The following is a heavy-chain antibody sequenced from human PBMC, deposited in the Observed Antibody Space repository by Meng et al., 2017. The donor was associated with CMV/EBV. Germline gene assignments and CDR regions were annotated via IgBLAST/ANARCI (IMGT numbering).Heavy chain of an antibody. CDR1: GFTFSSYW. J-gene: IGHJ6*02. Sequence: GESLKISCAASGFTFSSYWMSWVRQAPGKGLEWVANIKQDGSEKYYVDSVKGRFTISRDNAKNSLYLQMNSLRAEDTAVYYCARDHMITFGGVIVHPPIYHYYYYGMDVWGQGTTVTVSS. CDR2: IKQDGSEK. CDR3: ARDHMITFGGVIVHPPIYHYYYYGMDV. D-gene: IGHD3-16*02. V-gene: IGHV3-7*01.